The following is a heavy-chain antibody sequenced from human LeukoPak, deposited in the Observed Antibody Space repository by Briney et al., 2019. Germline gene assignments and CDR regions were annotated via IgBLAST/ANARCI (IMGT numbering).Heavy chain of an antibody. D-gene: IGHD3-22*01. CDR3: ARDQRGYYDSSGYYF. Sequence: ASVKVSCKASGGTFSSYAISWVRQAPGQGLEWMGWISAYNGNTNYAQKLQGRVTMTTDTSTSTAYMELRSLRSDDTAVYYCARDQRGYYDSSGYYFWGQGTLVTVSS. CDR2: ISAYNGNT. CDR1: GGTFSSYA. J-gene: IGHJ4*02. V-gene: IGHV1-18*01.